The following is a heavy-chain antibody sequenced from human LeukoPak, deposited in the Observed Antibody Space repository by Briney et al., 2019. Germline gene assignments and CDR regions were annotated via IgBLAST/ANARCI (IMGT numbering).Heavy chain of an antibody. CDR1: GYTFTSYG. Sequence: GASVKVSCKASGYTFTSYGISWVRQAPGQGLEWMGGIIPIFGTANYAQKFQGRVTITADKSTSTAYMELSSLRSEDTAVYYCARDQGGSYYLYYYYYMDVWGKGTTVTVSS. CDR3: ARDQGGSYYLYYYYYMDV. V-gene: IGHV1-69*06. CDR2: IIPIFGTA. J-gene: IGHJ6*03. D-gene: IGHD1-26*01.